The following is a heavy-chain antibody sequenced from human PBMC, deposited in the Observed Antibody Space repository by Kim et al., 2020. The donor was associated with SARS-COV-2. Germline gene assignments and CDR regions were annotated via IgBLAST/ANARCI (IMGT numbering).Heavy chain of an antibody. V-gene: IGHV1-18*01. Sequence: ASVKVSCKASGYTFTSYGISWVRQAPGQGLEWMGWISAYNGNTNYAQKLQGRVTMTTDTSTSTAYMELRSLRSDDTAVYYCARDLRGMTTVTTAFYWGQGTLVTVSS. CDR3: ARDLRGMTTVTTAFY. CDR1: GYTFTSYG. D-gene: IGHD4-17*01. J-gene: IGHJ4*02. CDR2: ISAYNGNT.